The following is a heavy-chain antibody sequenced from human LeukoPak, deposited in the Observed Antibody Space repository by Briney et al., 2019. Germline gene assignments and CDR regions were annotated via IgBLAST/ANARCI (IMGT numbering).Heavy chain of an antibody. CDR2: IYPGDSDT. CDR3: ARHGPHYYDSSGYYYEAFDI. V-gene: IGHV5-51*01. D-gene: IGHD3-22*01. J-gene: IGHJ3*02. Sequence: GESLKISCKGSGYSFISYWIGWVRQMPGKGLEWMGIIYPGDSDTRYSPSFQGQVTISADKSISTAYLQWSSLKASDTAMYYCARHGPHYYDSSGYYYEAFDIWGQGTMVTVSS. CDR1: GYSFISYW.